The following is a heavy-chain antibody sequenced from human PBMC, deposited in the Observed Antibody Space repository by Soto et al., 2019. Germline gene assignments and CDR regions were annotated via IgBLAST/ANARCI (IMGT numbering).Heavy chain of an antibody. J-gene: IGHJ5*02. CDR2: INHSGST. CDR3: ARGREVVVAATPNGFHP. D-gene: IGHD2-15*01. CDR1: GGPFRGYD. V-gene: IGHV4-34*01. Sequence: SATLSLTRAVYGGPFRGYDWSWIRQPPGKGLEWIGEINHSGSTNYNPSLKSRVTISVDTSKNQFSLKLSSVTAADTAVYYCARGREVVVAATPNGFHPWGQGTLVT.